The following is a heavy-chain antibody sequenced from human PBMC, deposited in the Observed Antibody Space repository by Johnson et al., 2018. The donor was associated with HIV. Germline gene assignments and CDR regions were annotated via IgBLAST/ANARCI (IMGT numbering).Heavy chain of an antibody. Sequence: VQLLESGGGLVQPGGSLRLSCAASGFTFSSYAMSWVRQAPGKGLEWVSAISGSGGSTYYADSVKGRFTISRDNAKNSLYLQMNSLRAEYTAVYYCARDSVVVIATDDAFDIWGQGTMVTVSS. V-gene: IGHV3-23*01. CDR2: ISGSGGST. D-gene: IGHD2-21*01. CDR3: ARDSVVVIATDDAFDI. J-gene: IGHJ3*02. CDR1: GFTFSSYA.